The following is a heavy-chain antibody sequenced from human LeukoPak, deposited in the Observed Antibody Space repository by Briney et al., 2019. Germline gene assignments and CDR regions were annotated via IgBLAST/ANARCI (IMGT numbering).Heavy chain of an antibody. CDR2: IYYSGST. J-gene: IGHJ3*02. V-gene: IGHV4-39*07. CDR1: GGSISSSSYY. CDR3: ARIVTPGAVDI. D-gene: IGHD2-15*01. Sequence: SETLSLTCTVSGGSISSSSYYWGWIRQPPGKGLEWIGNIYYSGSTYYNPSLKSRVTISVGTSKNQFSLKLSSVTAADTAVYYCARIVTPGAVDIWGQGTMITVSS.